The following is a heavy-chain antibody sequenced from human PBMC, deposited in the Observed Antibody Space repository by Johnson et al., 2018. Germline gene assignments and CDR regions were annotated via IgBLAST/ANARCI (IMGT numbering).Heavy chain of an antibody. D-gene: IGHD4-11*01. J-gene: IGHJ6*02. CDR3: TREETTADFFYYGMDV. Sequence: VQLVESGGGVVQPGRSLRLSCAASGFTFSSYGMHWVRQAPGKGLEWVAVIWYDGSNKYYADSVKGRLTISRDNSKNTLYLQMNSLKTEDTAVYFCTREETTADFFYYGMDVWGQGTTVIVSS. CDR2: IWYDGSNK. CDR1: GFTFSSYG. V-gene: IGHV3-33*01.